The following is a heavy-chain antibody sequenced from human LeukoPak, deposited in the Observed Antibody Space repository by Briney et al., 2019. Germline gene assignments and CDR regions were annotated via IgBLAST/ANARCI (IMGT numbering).Heavy chain of an antibody. J-gene: IGHJ6*03. V-gene: IGHV1-18*01. Sequence: ASVKVSCKGSGYTFTGYGISWVRQAPGQGLEWMGWISVYNGNTEYAQKFQGRVTMTTDTSTSTAYMDLRRLRSDDTAVYYCARGRGEIFAINVFYSYYMDVWGEGTTVTVSS. CDR3: ARGRGEIFAINVFYSYYMDV. CDR1: GYTFTGYG. D-gene: IGHD3-16*01. CDR2: ISVYNGNT.